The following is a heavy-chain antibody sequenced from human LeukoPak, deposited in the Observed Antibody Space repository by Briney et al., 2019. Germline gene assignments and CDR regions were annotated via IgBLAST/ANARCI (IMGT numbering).Heavy chain of an antibody. CDR1: GFTFDDYA. CDR3: AKVRRGSSSWFYFDY. Sequence: GGSLRLSCAASGFTFDDYAMHWVRQAPGKGLEWVSGISWNSGSIGYADSVKGRFTISRDNAKNSLYLQMNSLRAEDTALYYCAKVRRGSSSWFYFDYWGQGTLVTVSS. D-gene: IGHD6-13*01. CDR2: ISWNSGSI. J-gene: IGHJ4*02. V-gene: IGHV3-9*01.